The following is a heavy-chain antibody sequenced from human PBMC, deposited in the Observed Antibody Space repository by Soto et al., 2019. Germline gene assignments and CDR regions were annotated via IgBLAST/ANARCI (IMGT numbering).Heavy chain of an antibody. CDR1: GFTFSSYG. CDR2: ISYDGSNK. V-gene: IGHV3-30*18. Sequence: HPGGSLRLSCAASGFTFSSYGMHWVRQAPGKGLEWVAVISYDGSNKYYADSVKGRFTISRDNSKNTLYLQMNSLRAEDTAVYYCAKDLLGPGRAYGTDVWGQGTTVTVSS. J-gene: IGHJ6*02. D-gene: IGHD7-27*01. CDR3: AKDLLGPGRAYGTDV.